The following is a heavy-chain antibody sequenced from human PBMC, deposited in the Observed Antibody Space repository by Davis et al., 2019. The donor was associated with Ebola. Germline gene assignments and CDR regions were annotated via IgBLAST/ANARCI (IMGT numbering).Heavy chain of an antibody. CDR1: GGSISSYY. D-gene: IGHD3-10*01. J-gene: IGHJ6*02. CDR3: ARDVAPFAMDV. V-gene: IGHV4-59*01. Sequence: MPSETLSLTCTVSGGSISSYYWSWIRQPPGKGLEWIGYIYYSGSTNYNPSLKSRVTISVDTSKNQFSLKLSSVTAADTAVYYCARDVAPFAMDVWGQGTTVTVSS. CDR2: IYYSGST.